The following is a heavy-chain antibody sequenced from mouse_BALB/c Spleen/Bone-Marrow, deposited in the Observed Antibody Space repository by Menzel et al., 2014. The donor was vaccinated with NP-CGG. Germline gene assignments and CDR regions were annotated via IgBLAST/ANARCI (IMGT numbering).Heavy chain of an antibody. CDR1: GYTFTEYT. CDR2: INPNNGGT. CDR3: ARGWFLRIFFDY. Sequence: EVQLQESGPELVKPGASVKISCKTSGYTFTEYTMHWVKQSHVKSLEWIGGINPNNGGTSYNQKFKGKATWTVDKSSSTAYMGLRSLRSEDSAVYYCARGWFLRIFFDYWGQGPNLPVPS. D-gene: IGHD2-3*01. V-gene: IGHV1-18*01. J-gene: IGHJ2*01.